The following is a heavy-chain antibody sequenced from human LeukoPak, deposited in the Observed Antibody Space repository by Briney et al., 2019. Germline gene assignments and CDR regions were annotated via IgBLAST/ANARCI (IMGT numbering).Heavy chain of an antibody. CDR3: ARGYWNSYLYDSSGPHTRGGAFDI. Sequence: ASVKVSCKASGYTFTSYDINWVRQATGQGLEWMGWMNPNSGNTGYAQKFQGRVTMTRNTSISTAYMELSSLRSEDTAVYYCARGYWNSYLYDSSGPHTRGGAFDIWGQGTMVTVSS. V-gene: IGHV1-8*01. CDR1: GYTFTSYD. CDR2: MNPNSGNT. D-gene: IGHD3-22*01. J-gene: IGHJ3*02.